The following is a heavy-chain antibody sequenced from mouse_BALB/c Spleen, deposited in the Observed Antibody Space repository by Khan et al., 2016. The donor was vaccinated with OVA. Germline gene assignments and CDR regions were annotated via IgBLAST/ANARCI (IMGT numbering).Heavy chain of an antibody. V-gene: IGHV2-6-1*01. Sequence: QVQLKQSGPGLVAPSQSLSITCTISGFSLTNYGVHWVRQPPGKGLEWLVVIWSDGSTTYNSALKSRLTINKDNSKNQVFLEKNRLQTDDTAMYFWDRQTYYRYSLMDYWGQGTSVTVSS. J-gene: IGHJ4*01. D-gene: IGHD2-12*01. CDR1: GFSLTNYG. CDR3: DRQTYYRYSLMDY. CDR2: IWSDGST.